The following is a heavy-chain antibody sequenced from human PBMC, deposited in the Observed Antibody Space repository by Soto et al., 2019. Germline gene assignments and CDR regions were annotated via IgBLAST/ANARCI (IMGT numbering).Heavy chain of an antibody. Sequence: VGSLRLSCAASGLTFGNYAMNWVRQAPGKGLGWISSISDPGTSTYYANSVKGRFSMSRDNSKNTLFLQMNRLRADDTAVYFWAKSLGTPSDACDLWGRGTLVTVSS. V-gene: IGHV3-23*01. CDR3: AKSLGTPSDACDL. CDR1: GLTFGNYA. D-gene: IGHD7-27*01. J-gene: IGHJ5*02. CDR2: ISDPGTST.